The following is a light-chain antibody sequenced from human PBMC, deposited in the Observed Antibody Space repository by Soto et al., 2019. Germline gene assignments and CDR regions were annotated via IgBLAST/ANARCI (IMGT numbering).Light chain of an antibody. Sequence: QSALTQPASVSGSPGQSITISCTGTSSDVGGYNYVSWYQQHPGKAPKLMIYEVSNRPSGVSNRFSGSKSGSTASLTISGLQAEDEADYFCSSYISSTTLVVFGGGTQLTVL. CDR1: SSDVGGYNY. CDR2: EVS. V-gene: IGLV2-14*01. J-gene: IGLJ2*01. CDR3: SSYISSTTLVV.